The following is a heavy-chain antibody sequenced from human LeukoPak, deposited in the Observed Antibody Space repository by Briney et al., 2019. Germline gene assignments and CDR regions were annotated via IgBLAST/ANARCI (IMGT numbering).Heavy chain of an antibody. CDR3: ARGPSAYPKCFDY. D-gene: IGHD5-12*01. J-gene: IGHJ4*02. Sequence: GGSLRLSCAASGFNFSSFVMHWVRQAPGKGLEGVAVIWYDGSNKYYADSVKGRFTISRDNSKNTLYLQMNSLRAEDTAVYYCARGPSAYPKCFDYWGQGTLVTVSS. CDR2: IWYDGSNK. V-gene: IGHV3-33*01. CDR1: GFNFSSFV.